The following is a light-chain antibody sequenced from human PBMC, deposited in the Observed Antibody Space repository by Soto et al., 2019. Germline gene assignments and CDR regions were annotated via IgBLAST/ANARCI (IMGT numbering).Light chain of an antibody. CDR3: QQYDSYSET. CDR2: MVS. J-gene: IGKJ1*01. CDR1: QSISSW. Sequence: DIQMTQSPSTLSASVGDRVTITCRASQSISSWLAWYQQKPGKAPKLLIYMVSTLNSGVPSRFSGSGSGTEFTLTISSLQPDDFATYYCQQYDSYSETFGQGTKVEIK. V-gene: IGKV1-5*03.